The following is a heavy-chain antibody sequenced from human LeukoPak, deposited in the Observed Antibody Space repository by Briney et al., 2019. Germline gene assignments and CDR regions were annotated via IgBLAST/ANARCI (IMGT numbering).Heavy chain of an antibody. D-gene: IGHD2-2*01. CDR2: TYYRSTSYN. CDR1: GDTLSINSAT. V-gene: IGHV6-1*01. CDR3: ARRLTQYDCFDP. J-gene: IGHJ5*02. Sequence: SQTLSLTCALSGDTLSINSATWHWIRQSPSRGLEWLGRTYYRSTSYNDYAVSVGGRITVNPDTSKNQFSLHLNSVTPEDTAVYYCARRLTQYDCFDPWGQGSLVTVSS.